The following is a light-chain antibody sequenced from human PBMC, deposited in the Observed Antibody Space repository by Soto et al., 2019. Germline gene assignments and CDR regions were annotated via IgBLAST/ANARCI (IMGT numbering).Light chain of an antibody. CDR1: NSNIGSKT. J-gene: IGLJ3*02. CDR3: AAWDDSLKGGM. V-gene: IGLV1-44*01. CDR2: NNN. Sequence: QSVLTQPPSASGTPGQRVTISCSGSNSNIGSKTVSWYQQFSGTAPKLLIHNNNLRSSGVPDRFSGSKSGTSASLAISGLQSEDEADYYCAAWDDSLKGGMFGGGTQLTVL.